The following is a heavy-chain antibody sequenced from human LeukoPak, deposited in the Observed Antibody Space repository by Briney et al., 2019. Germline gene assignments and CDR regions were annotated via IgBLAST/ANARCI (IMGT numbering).Heavy chain of an antibody. CDR2: LYNSGST. CDR1: GGSISSSSHY. CDR3: ARNYGMDV. J-gene: IGHJ6*02. V-gene: IGHV4-39*01. Sequence: SETLSLTCTVSGGSISSSSHYWGWIRQPPGKGLEWIGSLYNSGSTYYSPSLKSRVTISVDTSKNQFSLHLSSVTAADTAVYYCARNYGMDVWGQGTTVTVSS.